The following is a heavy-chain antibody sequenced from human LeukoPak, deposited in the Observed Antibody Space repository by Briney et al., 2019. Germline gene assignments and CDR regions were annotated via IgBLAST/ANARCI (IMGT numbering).Heavy chain of an antibody. Sequence: SETLSHTCSLSGGPLSSHYWSWIREPPGRGVEGIGYIYYRRSTNYNLSLKSRVTISVDTSKTQFSVTLRSVTAADTAVYYCARNPTYSSGWYGWFDPWGQGTLVTVSS. CDR2: IYYRRST. CDR3: ARNPTYSSGWYGWFDP. CDR1: GGPLSSHY. J-gene: IGHJ5*02. D-gene: IGHD6-19*01. V-gene: IGHV4-59*08.